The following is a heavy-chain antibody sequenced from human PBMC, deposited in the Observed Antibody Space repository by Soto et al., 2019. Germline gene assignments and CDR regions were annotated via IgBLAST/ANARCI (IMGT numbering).Heavy chain of an antibody. J-gene: IGHJ3*02. CDR2: IYPGDSDT. CDR1: GYSFISYW. D-gene: IGHD3-16*02. CDR3: ARQSGGYDYIWGSYRPGAFDI. Sequence: GESLKISCKGSGYSFISYWIGWVRQMPGKGLEWMGIIYPGDSDTRYSPSFRGQVTISADKSISTAYLQWSSLKASDTAMYYCARQSGGYDYIWGSYRPGAFDIWGQGTMVTVSS. V-gene: IGHV5-51*01.